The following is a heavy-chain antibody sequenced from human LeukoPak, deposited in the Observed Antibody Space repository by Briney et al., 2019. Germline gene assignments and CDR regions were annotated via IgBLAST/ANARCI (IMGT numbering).Heavy chain of an antibody. CDR3: ARGGAPLWFGELLSLYYFDY. Sequence: SETLSLTCTVSGYSISSGYYWGWIRQPPGKGLEWIGSIYHSGSTCYNPSLKSRVTISVDTSKNQFSLKLSSVTAADTAVYYCARGGAPLWFGELLSLYYFDYWGQGTLVTVSS. D-gene: IGHD3-10*01. CDR2: IYHSGST. CDR1: GYSISSGYY. V-gene: IGHV4-38-2*02. J-gene: IGHJ4*02.